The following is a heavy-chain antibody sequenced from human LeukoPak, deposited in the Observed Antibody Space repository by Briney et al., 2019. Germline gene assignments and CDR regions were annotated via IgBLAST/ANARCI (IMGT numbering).Heavy chain of an antibody. V-gene: IGHV1-2*02. CDR2: INPNSGGT. J-gene: IGHJ4*02. D-gene: IGHD7-27*01. CDR1: GYTFTGYY. CDR3: ARGKDWGPY. Sequence: ASVKVSCKAFGYTFTGYYMHWVRQAPGQGLEWMGWINPNSGGTNSAQKFQGRVTMTSDTSISTAYMELSRLTSDATAVYYCARGKDWGPYWGQGTLVTVSS.